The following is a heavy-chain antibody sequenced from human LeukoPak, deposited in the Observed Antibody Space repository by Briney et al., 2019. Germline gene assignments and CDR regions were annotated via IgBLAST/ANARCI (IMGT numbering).Heavy chain of an antibody. CDR3: GLCSSTSCYANYYYYYMDV. D-gene: IGHD2-2*01. Sequence: SETLSLTCTVSGGSISSSSYYWGWIRQPPGEGLEWIGSIYYSGSTYYNPSLKGRVTISVDTSKNQFSLKLSSVTAADTAVYYCGLCSSTSCYANYYYYYMDVWGKGTTVTVSS. CDR2: IYYSGST. CDR1: GGSISSSSYY. J-gene: IGHJ6*03. V-gene: IGHV4-39*01.